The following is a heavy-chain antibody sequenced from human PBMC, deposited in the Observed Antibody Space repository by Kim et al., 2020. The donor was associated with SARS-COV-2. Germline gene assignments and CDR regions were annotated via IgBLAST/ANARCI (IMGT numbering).Heavy chain of an antibody. CDR2: INHSGST. CDR3: AKRGDRVAARLYRYFDL. D-gene: IGHD6-6*01. Sequence: SETLSLTCAVYGGSFSGYYWSWIRQPPGKGLEWIGEINHSGSTNYNPSLKSRVTISVDTSKNQFSLKLSSVTAADTAVYYCAKRGDRVAARLYRYFDLWG. V-gene: IGHV4-34*01. J-gene: IGHJ2*01. CDR1: GGSFSGYY.